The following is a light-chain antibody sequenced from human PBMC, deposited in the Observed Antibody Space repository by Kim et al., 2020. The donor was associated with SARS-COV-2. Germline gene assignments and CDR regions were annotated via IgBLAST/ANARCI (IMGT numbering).Light chain of an antibody. CDR3: QHYGKTRPLT. V-gene: IGKV3-20*01. J-gene: IGKJ4*01. CDR2: DAA. Sequence: LWQRATLTRSARPSVSSNCFAWYQQRPGQAPRLLIYDAASRATGIPARFSGSGSGTAFILTISSLEPEDFAVYYCQHYGKTRPLTFGGGTKVDIK. CDR1: PSVSSNC.